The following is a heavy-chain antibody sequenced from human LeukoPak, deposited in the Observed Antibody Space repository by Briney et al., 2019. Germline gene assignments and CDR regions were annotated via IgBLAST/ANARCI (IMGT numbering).Heavy chain of an antibody. CDR3: ARVTYYYDSSGYQRPDAFDI. J-gene: IGHJ3*02. CDR2: IYYSGST. V-gene: IGHV4-59*01. Sequence: SETLSLTCSVSGGSISSYYWSWIRQPPGKGLEWIGYIYYSGSTNYNPSLKSRVTISVDTSKNQFSLKLSSVTAADTAVYYCARVTYYYDSSGYQRPDAFDIWGQGTMVTVSS. D-gene: IGHD3-22*01. CDR1: GGSISSYY.